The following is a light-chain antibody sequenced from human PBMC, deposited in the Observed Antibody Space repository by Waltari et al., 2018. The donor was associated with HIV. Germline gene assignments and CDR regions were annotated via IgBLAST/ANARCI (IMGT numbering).Light chain of an antibody. CDR3: SAWDDSLRATV. Sequence: QSVMSHPPSASGTPGQTVTISCSGRFSNLGANTVNWYQQIPGTAPRLLIYGHNQRPSGCPDRFSGSRSGTSASLTIGELQSEDEADYYCSAWDDSLRATVFGTGTRVTVL. J-gene: IGLJ1*01. CDR2: GHN. V-gene: IGLV1-44*01. CDR1: FSNLGANT.